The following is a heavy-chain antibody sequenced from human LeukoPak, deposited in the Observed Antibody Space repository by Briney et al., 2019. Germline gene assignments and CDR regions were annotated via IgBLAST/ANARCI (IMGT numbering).Heavy chain of an antibody. CDR2: VWYDGSNK. D-gene: IGHD3-22*01. V-gene: IGHV3-33*01. Sequence: GRSLRLSCAASGFTFSSYGMHWVRQAPGKGLEWVAVVWYDGSNKYYADSVKGRFTISRDNSKNTPYLQVNSLKTEDTAVYYCTIPGRLGAYDSSGYPDYWGQGTLVTVSS. J-gene: IGHJ4*02. CDR1: GFTFSSYG. CDR3: TIPGRLGAYDSSGYPDY.